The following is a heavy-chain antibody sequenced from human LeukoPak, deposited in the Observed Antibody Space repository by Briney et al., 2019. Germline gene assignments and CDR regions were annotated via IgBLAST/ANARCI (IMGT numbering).Heavy chain of an antibody. CDR1: GFTFSSYA. V-gene: IGHV3-23*01. Sequence: GGSLRLSCAASGFTFSSYAMSWVRQAPGKGLEWVSAISGSGGSTYYADSVKGRFTISRDNSKNTLYLQMNSLRAEDAAVYYCAKDGVVDGYNSRHFDYWGQGTLVTVSS. J-gene: IGHJ4*02. CDR2: ISGSGGST. D-gene: IGHD5-24*01. CDR3: AKDGVVDGYNSRHFDY.